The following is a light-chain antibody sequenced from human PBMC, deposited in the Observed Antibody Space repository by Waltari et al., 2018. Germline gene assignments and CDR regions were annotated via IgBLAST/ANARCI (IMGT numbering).Light chain of an antibody. Sequence: DIQMSQSPSSLSANLGDRVTIPCRASRDIHTFLSWYQQKPGNAPKLLLFSASRVHTGVPSRFSGSGSGSDFTLTISGLQPGDFATYFCLHTSGTSWTFGPGTKVEVK. CDR3: LHTSGTSWT. CDR1: RDIHTF. V-gene: IGKV1-39*01. J-gene: IGKJ1*01. CDR2: SAS.